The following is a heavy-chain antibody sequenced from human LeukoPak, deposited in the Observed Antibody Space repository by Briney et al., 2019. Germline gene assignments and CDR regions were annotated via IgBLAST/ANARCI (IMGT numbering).Heavy chain of an antibody. Sequence: ASVEVSCKASGYTFTSFGISWVRQAPGQGLEWMGWISTYNANTNYAQKLQGRVTMTTDTSTSTSYMELRSLRSDDTAVYFCARVFSFGDYIWGSYRYYFDYWGQGTLVTVSS. CDR3: ARVFSFGDYIWGSYRYYFDY. J-gene: IGHJ4*02. V-gene: IGHV1-18*01. D-gene: IGHD3-16*02. CDR2: ISTYNANT. CDR1: GYTFTSFG.